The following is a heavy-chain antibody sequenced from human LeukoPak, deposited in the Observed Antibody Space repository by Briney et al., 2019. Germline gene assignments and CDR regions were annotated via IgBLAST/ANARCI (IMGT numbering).Heavy chain of an antibody. CDR1: GLTFSSYA. Sequence: PGGSLRLSCAASGLTFSSYAMSWVRQAPGKGLEWVSGISGSGGSTYSADSVKGRFTISRDNSKNTLYLQMNSLRAEDTAVYYCAKDANVVVPAAHLDYWGQGTLVTVSS. CDR3: AKDANVVVPAAHLDY. J-gene: IGHJ4*02. V-gene: IGHV3-23*01. CDR2: ISGSGGST. D-gene: IGHD2-2*01.